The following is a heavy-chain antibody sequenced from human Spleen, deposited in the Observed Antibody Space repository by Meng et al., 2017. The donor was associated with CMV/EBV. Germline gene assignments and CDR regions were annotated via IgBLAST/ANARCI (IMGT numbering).Heavy chain of an antibody. D-gene: IGHD3-16*01. CDR3: ARIRFGY. J-gene: IGHJ4*02. CDR2: IIPMVGIP. CDR1: GGPFSSYA. Sequence: SVKVSCKASGGPFSSYALSWVRQAPGQGLEWMGRIIPMVGIPKYAQKFQDRLTITADKSTSAAYMELTSLRSEDTAVYYCARIRFGYWGQGTLVTVSS. V-gene: IGHV1-69*04.